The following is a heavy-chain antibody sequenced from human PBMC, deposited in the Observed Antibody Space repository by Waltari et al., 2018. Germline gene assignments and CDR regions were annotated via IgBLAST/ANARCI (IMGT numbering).Heavy chain of an antibody. CDR1: GYSFTSYW. CDR3: ARSGYYYDSSGYTDYYYYYMDV. V-gene: IGHV5-51*03. D-gene: IGHD3-22*01. J-gene: IGHJ6*03. CDR2: IYPGDSDT. Sequence: EVQLVQSGAEVKKPGESLKISYKGSGYSFTSYWIGWVRKMTGKGLEWMGIIYPGDSDTRDSPSVQGQFTIAADKSISTAYLQWSSLNASDTAMYYCARSGYYYDSSGYTDYYYYYMDVWGKGTTVTVSS.